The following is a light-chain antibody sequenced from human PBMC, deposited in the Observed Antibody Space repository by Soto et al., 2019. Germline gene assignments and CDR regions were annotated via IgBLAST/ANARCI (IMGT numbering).Light chain of an antibody. V-gene: IGLV4-69*01. CDR2: LNSDGSH. Sequence: QSVLTQSPSASASLGASVKLTCTLSSGHSSYAIAWHQQQPEKGPRYLMKLNSDGSHSKGDGIPDRFSGSSSGAERYLTXXXXXXXDEADYYCQTWGTGIHVVFGGGTKLTVL. J-gene: IGLJ2*01. CDR3: QTWGTGIHVV. CDR1: SGHSSYA.